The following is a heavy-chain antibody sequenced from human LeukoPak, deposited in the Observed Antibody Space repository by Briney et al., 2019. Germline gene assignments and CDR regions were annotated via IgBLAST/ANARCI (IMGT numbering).Heavy chain of an antibody. CDR1: GFTFSSYG. V-gene: IGHV3-30*03. J-gene: IGHJ6*02. CDR2: ISYDGSNK. Sequence: PGGSLRLSCAASGFTFSSYGMHWVRQAPGKGLEWVAVISYDGSNKYYADSVKGRFTISRDNSKNTLYLQMNSLRAEDTAVYYCASAGYSETYYYYGMDVWGQGTTVTVSS. D-gene: IGHD6-13*01. CDR3: ASAGYSETYYYYGMDV.